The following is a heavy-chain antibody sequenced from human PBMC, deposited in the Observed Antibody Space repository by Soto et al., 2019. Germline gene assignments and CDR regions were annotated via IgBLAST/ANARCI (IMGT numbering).Heavy chain of an antibody. D-gene: IGHD6-19*01. V-gene: IGHV3-23*01. CDR2: ISGSGDST. CDR1: GFTFSSYA. Sequence: EVQLLESGGGLVQPGGSLRLSCAASGFTFSSYAMSWVRQAPGKGLEWVSTISGSGDSTYYADSVKGRFTFSRDNSKNTLYLRMNSLRAEDTAVYYCAKDFGHSSGWYYFDYWGQGTLLTVSS. CDR3: AKDFGHSSGWYYFDY. J-gene: IGHJ4*02.